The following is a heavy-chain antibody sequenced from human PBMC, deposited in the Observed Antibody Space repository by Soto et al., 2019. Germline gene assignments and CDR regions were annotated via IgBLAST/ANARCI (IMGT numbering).Heavy chain of an antibody. J-gene: IGHJ4*02. Sequence: SLRLSCVASXFALTTYTMNWVRQGPGTGLEWVSSINGRSNYKYYSDSVKGRFTVSRDNAQNSLFLQMSRLGPEDTAVYYCVREDGVVGASSAFDSWGQGTLVTVSS. CDR3: VREDGVVGASSAFDS. V-gene: IGHV3-21*01. CDR1: XFALTTYT. CDR2: INGRSNYK. D-gene: IGHD1-26*01.